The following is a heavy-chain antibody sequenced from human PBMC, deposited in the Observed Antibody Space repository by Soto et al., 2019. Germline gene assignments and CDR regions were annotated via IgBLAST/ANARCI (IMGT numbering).Heavy chain of an antibody. D-gene: IGHD6-6*01. CDR1: GFTFSSYG. CDR3: ARGPDDTRPVLPFDY. CDR2: IWYDGSNK. J-gene: IGHJ4*02. V-gene: IGHV3-33*01. Sequence: GGSLRLSCAASGFTFSSYGMHWVRQAPGKGLEWVAVIWYDGSNKYYADSVKGRFTISRDNSKNTLYLQMNSLRAEDTAVYYCARGPDDTRPVLPFDYWGQGTLVTVSS.